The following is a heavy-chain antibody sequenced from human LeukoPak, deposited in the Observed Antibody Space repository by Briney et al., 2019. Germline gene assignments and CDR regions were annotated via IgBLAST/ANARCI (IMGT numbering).Heavy chain of an antibody. D-gene: IGHD2-21*02. Sequence: GGSLRLSCAASGFTFSSYGMHWVRQAPGKGPEWVAVIWYDGSNKYYADSVKGRFTISRDNSKNTLYLQMNSLRAEDTAVYYCAKDRCGGDCYSPPFDYWGQGTLVTVSS. CDR3: AKDRCGGDCYSPPFDY. V-gene: IGHV3-33*06. J-gene: IGHJ4*02. CDR1: GFTFSSYG. CDR2: IWYDGSNK.